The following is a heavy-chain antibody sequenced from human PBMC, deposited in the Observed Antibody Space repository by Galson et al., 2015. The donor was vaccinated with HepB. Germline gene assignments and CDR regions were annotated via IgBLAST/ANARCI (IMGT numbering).Heavy chain of an antibody. V-gene: IGHV4-4*02. CDR3: ARREYSGYGDAFDI. CDR2: IYHSGST. CDR1: GGSISSSDW. Sequence: ETLSLTCAVSGGSISSSDWWSWVRQPPGKGLEWIGEIYHSGSTNYNPSLKSRVTISVDKSKNQFSLKLSSVTAADTAVYYCARREYSGYGDAFDIWGQGTMVTVSS. D-gene: IGHD5-12*01. J-gene: IGHJ3*02.